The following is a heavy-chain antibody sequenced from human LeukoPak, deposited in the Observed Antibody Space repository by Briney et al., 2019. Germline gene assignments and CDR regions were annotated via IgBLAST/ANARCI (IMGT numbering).Heavy chain of an antibody. J-gene: IGHJ3*02. CDR3: ARHMPYDSSGYYLGYDAFDI. CDR1: GGSISRSSYY. D-gene: IGHD3-22*01. CDR2: MYYSGST. V-gene: IGHV4-39*01. Sequence: ASETLSLTCIVSGGSISRSSYYWGWIHQPPGKGLEWIGSMYYSGSTYYNPSLKSRVTISVDTSKKQFSLKLTSVTAADTAVYYCARHMPYDSSGYYLGYDAFDIWGQGTMVTVSS.